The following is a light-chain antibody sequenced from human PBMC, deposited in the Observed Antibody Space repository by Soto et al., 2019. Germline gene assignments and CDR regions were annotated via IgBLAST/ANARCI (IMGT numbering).Light chain of an antibody. CDR3: CSHAGSSNYV. CDR2: EVN. Sequence: QSALTQPASVSGSPGQSITISCSGAYNLVSWYQQHPGKAPKLMIFEVNKRPSGVSYRFSGSKSGNTASLTISALQAEDEADYYCCSHAGSSNYVFGTGTKLTVL. J-gene: IGLJ1*01. CDR1: YNL. V-gene: IGLV2-23*02.